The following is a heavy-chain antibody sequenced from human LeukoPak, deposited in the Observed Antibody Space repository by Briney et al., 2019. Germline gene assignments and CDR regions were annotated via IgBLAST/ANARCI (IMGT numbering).Heavy chain of an antibody. CDR2: IGSASSYV. D-gene: IGHD2-15*01. J-gene: IGHJ4*02. Sequence: PGGSLRLSCAASGITFKNYNMNWVRQAPGKGLEWVAFIGSASSYVFYADSVKGRFTISRDNAKNSLYLQMNSLRAEDTAVYYCARSIAATVPNFDYWGQGTLVTVSS. CDR3: ARSIAATVPNFDY. CDR1: GITFKNYN. V-gene: IGHV3-21*04.